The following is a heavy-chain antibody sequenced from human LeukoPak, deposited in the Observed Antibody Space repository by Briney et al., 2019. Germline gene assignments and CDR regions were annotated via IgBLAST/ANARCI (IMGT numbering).Heavy chain of an antibody. J-gene: IGHJ5*02. V-gene: IGHV5-51*01. CDR1: GYSFTSYW. CDR3: ASRTGSYSSGGYFA. Sequence: GESLNISCKGSGYSFTSYWMGWVRQMPGKGLGLVGIIYPGDSDTRYSPSFHGQATISANKSISTSYMQWSSLKASDTAMYYCASRTGSYSSGGYFAWGQRTLVTVSS. D-gene: IGHD6-19*01. CDR2: IYPGDSDT.